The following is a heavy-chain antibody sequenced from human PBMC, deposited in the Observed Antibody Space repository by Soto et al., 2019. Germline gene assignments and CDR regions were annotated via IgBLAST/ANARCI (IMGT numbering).Heavy chain of an antibody. D-gene: IGHD2-2*01. J-gene: IGHJ6*02. Sequence: ASVKVSCKASGYTFTSYGISWVRQAPGQGLEWMGWISAYNGNTNYAQKLQGRVTMTTDTSTSKADMELRSLRSDDTAVYYCAREGGEGDIVLVPAAILPKMCYYYYYGMDVWGQGTTVTVSS. CDR3: AREGGEGDIVLVPAAILPKMCYYYYYGMDV. CDR2: ISAYNGNT. V-gene: IGHV1-18*01. CDR1: GYTFTSYG.